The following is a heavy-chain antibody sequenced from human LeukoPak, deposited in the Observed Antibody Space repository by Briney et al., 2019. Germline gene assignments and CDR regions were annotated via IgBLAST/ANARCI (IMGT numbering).Heavy chain of an antibody. CDR1: GFTFSSYG. D-gene: IGHD1-26*01. CDR2: IWYDGSNK. V-gene: IGHV3-33*06. CDR3: AKEYSGSYYVGWFDP. J-gene: IGHJ5*02. Sequence: PGRSLRLSCAASGFTFSSYGMHWVRQAPGKGLEWVAVIWYDGSNKYYADSVKGRFTISRDNSKNTLYLQMNSLRAEDTAVYYCAKEYSGSYYVGWFDPWAREPWSPSPQ.